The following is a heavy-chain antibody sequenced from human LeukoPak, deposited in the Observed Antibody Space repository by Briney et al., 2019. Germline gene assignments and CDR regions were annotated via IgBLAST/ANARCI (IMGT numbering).Heavy chain of an antibody. J-gene: IGHJ4*02. V-gene: IGHV1-18*01. Sequence: ASVKVSCKASGYTFTTYGINWVRQAPGQGLEWMWWISPDKGNTNYAQTVQGRVTMTTDTSTSTAYMELRNLRSDDTAVYFCARGLGNDFWGQGTLVTVSS. CDR2: ISPDKGNT. D-gene: IGHD6-6*01. CDR3: ARGLGNDF. CDR1: GYTFTTYG.